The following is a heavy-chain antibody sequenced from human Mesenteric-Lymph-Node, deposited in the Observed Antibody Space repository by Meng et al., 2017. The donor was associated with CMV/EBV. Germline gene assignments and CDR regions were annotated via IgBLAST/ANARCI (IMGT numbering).Heavy chain of an antibody. J-gene: IGHJ6*02. CDR2: ISSSSSTI. D-gene: IGHD2-2*02. V-gene: IGHV3-48*01. Sequence: GESLKISCAASGFTFSSYWMNWVRQAPGKGLEWVSYISSSSSTIYYADSVKGRFTISRDNSKNTMYLQMNSLRPEDTAVYYCAKGGCTRTSCYRTDNNYHYATDVWGQGTTVTVSS. CDR3: AKGGCTRTSCYRTDNNYHYATDV. CDR1: GFTFSSYW.